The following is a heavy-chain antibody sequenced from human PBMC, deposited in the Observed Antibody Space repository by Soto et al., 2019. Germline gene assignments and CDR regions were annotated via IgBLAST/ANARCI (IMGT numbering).Heavy chain of an antibody. Sequence: SETLSLSCAVYGGSFSGYYWSWIRQPPGKGLEWIGEINHSGSTNYNPSLKSRVTISVDTSKNQFSLKLSSVTAADTAVYYCARAPVLRYFDWLSSPIDYWGQGTLVTVSS. D-gene: IGHD3-9*01. CDR1: GGSFSGYY. V-gene: IGHV4-34*01. CDR3: ARAPVLRYFDWLSSPIDY. J-gene: IGHJ4*02. CDR2: INHSGST.